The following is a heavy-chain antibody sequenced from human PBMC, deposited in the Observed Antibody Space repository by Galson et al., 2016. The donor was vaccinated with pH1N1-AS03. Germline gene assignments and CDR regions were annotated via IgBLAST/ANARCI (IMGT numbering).Heavy chain of an antibody. J-gene: IGHJ5*02. CDR3: ARAVYSADFRLSVWFDP. CDR1: GFSLSTRGVG. V-gene: IGHV2-5*02. CDR2: LYWDDDE. Sequence: PALVKPTQTLTLTCTFSGFSLSTRGVGVGWLRQPPGKAPEWLALLYWDDDERYSPSLKNRASLTKDTSKNQVILTMTNMDPVDTGTYYCARAVYSADFRLSVWFDPGGQGTLVTVSS. D-gene: IGHD2-21*01.